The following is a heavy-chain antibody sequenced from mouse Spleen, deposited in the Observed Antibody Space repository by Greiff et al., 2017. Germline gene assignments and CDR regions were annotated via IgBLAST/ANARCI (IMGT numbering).Heavy chain of an antibody. J-gene: IGHJ2*01. V-gene: IGHV1-7*01. Sequence: VQLQQSGAELAKPGASVKMSCKASGYTFTSYWMHWVKQRPGQGLEWIGYINPSTGYTEYNQKFKDKATLTADKSSSTAYMQLSSLTSEDSAVYYCARKREVIDYWGQGTTLTVSS. CDR1: GYTFTSYW. CDR3: ARKREVIDY. CDR2: INPSTGYT.